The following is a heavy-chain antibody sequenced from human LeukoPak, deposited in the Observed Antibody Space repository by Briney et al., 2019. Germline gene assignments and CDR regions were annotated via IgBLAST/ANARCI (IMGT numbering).Heavy chain of an antibody. V-gene: IGHV1-2*02. Sequence: ASVKASCKASGYTFTGYYMHWVRQAPGQGLEWMGWINPNSGGTNYAQKFQGRVTMTRDTSISTAYMELSRLRSDDTAVYYCARVVEIGEYYFDYWGQGTLVTVSS. J-gene: IGHJ4*02. CDR3: ARVVEIGEYYFDY. D-gene: IGHD3-10*01. CDR2: INPNSGGT. CDR1: GYTFTGYY.